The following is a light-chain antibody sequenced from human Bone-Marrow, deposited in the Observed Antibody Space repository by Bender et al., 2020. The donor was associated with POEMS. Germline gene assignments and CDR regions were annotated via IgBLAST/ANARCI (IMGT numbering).Light chain of an antibody. CDR2: GNR. Sequence: QSVLTQPPSVSGAPGQRVTISCTGNNSNIGAGYDVHWYQQLPGRAPKLLIFGNRHRPSGVPDRFSGSKSGTSASLAITGLQSDDEAIYFCVAWDASLNGWVFGAGTKLTVL. CDR3: VAWDASLNGWV. J-gene: IGLJ3*02. V-gene: IGLV1-50*01. CDR1: NSNIGAGYD.